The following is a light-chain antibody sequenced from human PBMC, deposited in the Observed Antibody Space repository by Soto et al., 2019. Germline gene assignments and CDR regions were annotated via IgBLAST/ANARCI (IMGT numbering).Light chain of an antibody. J-gene: IGKJ5*01. CDR1: QSISSY. CDR2: AAA. V-gene: IGKV1-39*01. CDR3: QQSFTPPPT. Sequence: IHMTHSPSSLSASVLYRVTITFLASQSISSYLNWYQQKPGKAPKLLIYAAASLQSGVPSRFSGSGSGTGFTLTISSLQPEDFATYYCQQSFTPPPTFGQGTRLEI.